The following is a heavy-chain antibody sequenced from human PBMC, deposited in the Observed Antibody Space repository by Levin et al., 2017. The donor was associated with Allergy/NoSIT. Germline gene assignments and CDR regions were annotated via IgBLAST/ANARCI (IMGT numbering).Heavy chain of an antibody. CDR3: AKDLETTVTTGDY. V-gene: IGHV3-23*01. J-gene: IGHJ4*02. Sequence: LSLTCAASGFTFSSYAMSWVRQAPGKGLEWVSAISGSGGSTYYADSVKGRFTISRDNSKNTLYLQMNSLRAEDTAVYYCAKDLETTVTTGDYWGQGTLVTVSS. D-gene: IGHD4-17*01. CDR1: GFTFSSYA. CDR2: ISGSGGST.